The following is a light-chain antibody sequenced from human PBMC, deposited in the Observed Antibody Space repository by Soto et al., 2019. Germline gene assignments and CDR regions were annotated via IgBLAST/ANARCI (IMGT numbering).Light chain of an antibody. Sequence: TVLTQSPATLSVAPGERATLSFGGSQIVSSNYLAWYQQKPGQAPRLLIYGASSRATGIPDRFSGSGSGTDFTLTISTLEPEDFAVYYCQQYGSSPPVTSGQGTKVDIK. V-gene: IGKV3-20*01. CDR2: GAS. CDR3: QQYGSSPPVT. J-gene: IGKJ1*01. CDR1: QIVSSNY.